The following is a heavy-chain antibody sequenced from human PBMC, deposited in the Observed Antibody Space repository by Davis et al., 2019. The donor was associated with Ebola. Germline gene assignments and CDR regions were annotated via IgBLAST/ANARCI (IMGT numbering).Heavy chain of an antibody. V-gene: IGHV1-3*01. D-gene: IGHD6-19*01. CDR3: ARDLLLKQWLDY. CDR2: LNAGNGNT. Sequence: ALVKVSCKASGYTFTSYAMHWLRQAPGQRLEWMGWLNAGNGNTKYSQKFQGRVTITRDTSASTAYMELSSLRSEDTAVYYCARDLLLKQWLDYWGQGTLVTVSS. CDR1: GYTFTSYA. J-gene: IGHJ4*02.